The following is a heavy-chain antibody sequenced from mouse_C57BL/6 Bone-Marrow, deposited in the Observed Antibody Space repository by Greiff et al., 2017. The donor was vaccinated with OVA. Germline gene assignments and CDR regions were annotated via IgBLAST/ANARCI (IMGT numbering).Heavy chain of an antibody. CDR1: GYTFTSYW. V-gene: IGHV1-69*01. D-gene: IGHD2-3*01. CDR2: IDPSDSYT. CDR3: AKGYDYLDY. Sequence: QVQLQQPGAELVMPGASVKLSCKASGYTFTSYWMHWVKQRPGQGLEWIGEIDPSDSYTNYNQKFKGKSTLTVDKSSSTAYMQLSSLTSEDSAVYYCAKGYDYLDYRGQGTTLTVSS. J-gene: IGHJ2*01.